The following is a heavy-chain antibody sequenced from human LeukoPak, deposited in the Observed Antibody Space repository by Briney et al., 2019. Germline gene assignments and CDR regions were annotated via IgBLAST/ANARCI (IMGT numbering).Heavy chain of an antibody. CDR1: GYTFTSYY. D-gene: IGHD3-9*01. V-gene: IGHV1-46*01. J-gene: IGHJ4*02. CDR3: AREGGVRYFDWLPTNFDY. Sequence: ASVKVSCKASGYTFTSYYMHWVRQAPGQGLEWMGIINPSGGSTSYAQKFQGRVTVTRDTSTSTVYMELSSLRSEDTAVYYCAREGGVRYFDWLPTNFDYWGQGTLVTVSS. CDR2: INPSGGST.